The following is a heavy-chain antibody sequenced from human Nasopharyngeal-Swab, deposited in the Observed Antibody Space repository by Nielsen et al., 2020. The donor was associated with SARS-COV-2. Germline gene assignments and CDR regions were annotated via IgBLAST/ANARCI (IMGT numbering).Heavy chain of an antibody. D-gene: IGHD2-2*01. J-gene: IGHJ6*03. CDR3: VKGMPQSGGMDV. V-gene: IGHV3-7*01. CDR2: IKQDGSEK. Sequence: ESLKISCAASGFTFSSYWMSWVRQAPGKGLEWVANIKQDGSEKYYVDSVKGRFTISRENAKNSLYLQMNSLRAEDTAIYYCVKGMPQSGGMDVWGKGTTVSVSS. CDR1: GFTFSSYW.